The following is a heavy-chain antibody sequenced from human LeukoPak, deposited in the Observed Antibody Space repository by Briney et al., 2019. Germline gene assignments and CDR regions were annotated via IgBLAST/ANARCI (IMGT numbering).Heavy chain of an antibody. CDR3: ARSRRGYSYGQGGAFDI. CDR1: GGSISSSSYY. D-gene: IGHD5-18*01. V-gene: IGHV4-39*07. CDR2: IYYSGST. J-gene: IGHJ3*02. Sequence: SETLSLTCTVSGGSISSSSYYWGWIRQPPGKGLEWIGSIYYSGSTYYNPSLKSRVTISVDTSKNQFSLKLSSVTAADTAVYYCARSRRGYSYGQGGAFDIWGQGTMVTVSS.